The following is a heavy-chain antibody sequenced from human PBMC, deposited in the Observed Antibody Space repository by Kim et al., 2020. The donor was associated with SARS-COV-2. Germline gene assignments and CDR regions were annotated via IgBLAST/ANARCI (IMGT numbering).Heavy chain of an antibody. Sequence: SGPTLVKPTQTLTLTCTFSGFSLSTSGVGVGWIRQPPGKALEWLALIYWDDDKRYSPSLKSRLTITKDTSKNQVVLTMTNMDPVDTATYYCAHTSYGSGSYREAENWFDPWGQRTLVTVSS. CDR3: AHTSYGSGSYREAENWFDP. V-gene: IGHV2-5*02. CDR2: IYWDDDK. D-gene: IGHD3-10*01. CDR1: GFSLSTSGVG. J-gene: IGHJ5*02.